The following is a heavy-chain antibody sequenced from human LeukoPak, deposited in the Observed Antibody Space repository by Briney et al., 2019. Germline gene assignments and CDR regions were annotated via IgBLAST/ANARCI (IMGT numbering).Heavy chain of an antibody. Sequence: ASVKVSCKASGNTFTNYYMHWVRQAPGQGLEWMGIINPSGGSTSYAQKFRGKVTMTRDTSTTTVYMELSSLRSEDTAVHYCAIGLQLFDYWGQGTLVTVSS. CDR1: GNTFTNYY. CDR2: INPSGGST. J-gene: IGHJ4*02. V-gene: IGHV1-46*03. D-gene: IGHD5-24*01. CDR3: AIGLQLFDY.